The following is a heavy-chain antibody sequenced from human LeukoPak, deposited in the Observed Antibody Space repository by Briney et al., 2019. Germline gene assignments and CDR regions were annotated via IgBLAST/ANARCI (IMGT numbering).Heavy chain of an antibody. CDR2: INHSGST. CDR3: ARRGTYYYGSGSYYNGLAFDI. Sequence: SETLSLTCAVYGGSFSGYYWSWIRQPPGKGLEWIGEINHSGSTNYNPSLKSRVTISVDTSKNQFSLKLSSVTAADTAVYYCARRGTYYYGSGSYYNGLAFDIWGQGTTVTVSS. D-gene: IGHD3-10*01. V-gene: IGHV4-34*01. CDR1: GGSFSGYY. J-gene: IGHJ3*02.